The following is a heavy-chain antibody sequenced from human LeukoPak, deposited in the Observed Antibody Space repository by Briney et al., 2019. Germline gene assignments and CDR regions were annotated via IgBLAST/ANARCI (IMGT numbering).Heavy chain of an antibody. D-gene: IGHD1-26*01. CDR2: IYYSGSS. CDR3: ARHGSFIGTYYFDY. V-gene: IGHV4-39*01. J-gene: IGHJ4*02. Sequence: SETLSLTCTVSGGSISNSSYYWGWIRQPPGKGLEWIASIYYSGSSYYSSSLKSRVTISVDTSKNQFSLKLSSVTAADTAVYYCARHGSFIGTYYFDYWGQGTLVTVSS. CDR1: GGSISNSSYY.